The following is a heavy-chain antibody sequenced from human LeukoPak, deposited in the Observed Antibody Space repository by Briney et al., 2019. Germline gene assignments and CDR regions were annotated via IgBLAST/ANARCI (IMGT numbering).Heavy chain of an antibody. J-gene: IGHJ4*02. CDR1: GDSISRYY. CDR3: ARHTVGATN. CDR2: IYNGGII. Sequence: SETLSLTCTVSGDSISRYYWSWIRQPAGKGLEWIGRIYNGGIITYNPSLKSRVTMSIDTSNNQFSLRLRFVTAADTAVYYCARHTVGATNWGQGTLVTVSS. V-gene: IGHV4-4*07. D-gene: IGHD1-26*01.